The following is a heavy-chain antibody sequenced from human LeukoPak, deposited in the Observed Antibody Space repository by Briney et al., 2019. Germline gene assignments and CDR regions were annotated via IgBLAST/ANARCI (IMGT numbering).Heavy chain of an antibody. CDR2: IYYSGST. J-gene: IGHJ3*02. CDR3: ARDLVDYDILTGSFTSSDAFDT. CDR1: GGSISSGGYY. Sequence: SQTLSLTCTVSGGSISSGGYYWSWIRQHPGKGLEWIGYIYYSGSTYYNPSLKSRVTISVDTSKNQFSLKLSSVTAADTAVYYCARDLVDYDILTGSFTSSDAFDTWGQGTMVTVSS. V-gene: IGHV4-31*03. D-gene: IGHD3-9*01.